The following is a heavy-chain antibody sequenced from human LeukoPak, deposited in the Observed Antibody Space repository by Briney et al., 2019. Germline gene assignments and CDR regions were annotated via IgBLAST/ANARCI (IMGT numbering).Heavy chain of an antibody. J-gene: IGHJ4*02. D-gene: IGHD6-6*01. Sequence: SETLSLTCTVSGGSISSYYWSWIRQPPGKGLEWIGYIYYSGSTNYNPSLKSRVTISVDTSKNQFSLKLSSVTAADTAVYYCARDVLAAQDYWGQGTLVTVSS. CDR1: GGSISSYY. CDR3: ARDVLAAQDY. CDR2: IYYSGST. V-gene: IGHV4-59*12.